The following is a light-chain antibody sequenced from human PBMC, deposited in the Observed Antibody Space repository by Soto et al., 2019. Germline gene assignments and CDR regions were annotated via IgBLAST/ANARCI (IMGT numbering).Light chain of an antibody. J-gene: IGKJ2*01. Sequence: EIVLTQSPATLSLSPGERATLSCRASQSVSSYLAWYQQKPGQAPRLLIYDASNRATGIRARFSGSGSGTDFTLTISRLEPEDFAVYYCQQRSNWPPYTFGQGTKLEIK. CDR3: QQRSNWPPYT. V-gene: IGKV3-11*01. CDR2: DAS. CDR1: QSVSSY.